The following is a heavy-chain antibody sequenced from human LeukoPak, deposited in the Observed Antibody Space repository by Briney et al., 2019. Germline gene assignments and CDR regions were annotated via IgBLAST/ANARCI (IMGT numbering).Heavy chain of an antibody. J-gene: IGHJ4*02. Sequence: PGGSLRLSCADSGFTFSNYAMNWVRQAPGKGLEWVSGIYGDGSTYYADSVKGRFTISRDSSKNTLYLQMNSLRAEDTAVYYCAIGSYCSGGSCYPLFDYWGRGTLVTVSS. D-gene: IGHD2-15*01. CDR2: IYGDGST. CDR1: GFTFSNYA. V-gene: IGHV3-53*01. CDR3: AIGSYCSGGSCYPLFDY.